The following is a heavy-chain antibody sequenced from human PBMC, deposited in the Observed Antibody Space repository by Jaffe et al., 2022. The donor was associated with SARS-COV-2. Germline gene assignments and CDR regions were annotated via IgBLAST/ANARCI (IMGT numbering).Heavy chain of an antibody. Sequence: QVQLQESGPGLVKPSQTLSLTCTVSGGSISSGSYYWNWIRQPAGKGLEWIGRFYTSGSTNYNPSLESRVTISIDTSKNQFSLKLTSVTAADTAVYYCVRQQLVFSPPQDWWGQGILVTVSS. D-gene: IGHD6-13*01. CDR3: VRQQLVFSPPQDW. V-gene: IGHV4-61*02. CDR2: FYTSGST. J-gene: IGHJ4*02. CDR1: GGSISSGSYY.